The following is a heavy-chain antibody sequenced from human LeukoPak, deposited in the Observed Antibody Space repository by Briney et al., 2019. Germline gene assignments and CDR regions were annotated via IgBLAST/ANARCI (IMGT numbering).Heavy chain of an antibody. Sequence: SSETLSLTCTVSGGSISSYYWSWIRQPPGKGLEWIGSIYYSGSTYYNPSLKSRVTISVDTSKNQFSLKLSSVTAADTAVYYCARLAAAGYDYWGQGTLVTVSS. V-gene: IGHV4-59*05. J-gene: IGHJ4*02. CDR2: IYYSGST. D-gene: IGHD6-13*01. CDR3: ARLAAAGYDY. CDR1: GGSISSYY.